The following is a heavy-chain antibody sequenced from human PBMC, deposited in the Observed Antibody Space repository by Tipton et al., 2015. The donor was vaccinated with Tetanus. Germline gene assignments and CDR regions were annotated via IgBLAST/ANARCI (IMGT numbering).Heavy chain of an antibody. D-gene: IGHD2-15*01. CDR1: GFIFSSYG. CDR3: AREADCSGGSCFSWDFDN. Sequence: SLRLSCAASGFIFSSYGIHWVRQAPGKGLEWLAVSWYDGTDKYYADSVKGRFTISRDNSKNTLYLQMNSLRAEDTAVYYCAREADCSGGSCFSWDFDNWGQGTQVPVSS. V-gene: IGHV3-33*01. J-gene: IGHJ4*02. CDR2: SWYDGTDK.